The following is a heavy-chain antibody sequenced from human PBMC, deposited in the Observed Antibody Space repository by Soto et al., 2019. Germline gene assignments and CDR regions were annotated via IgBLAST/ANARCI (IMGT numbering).Heavy chain of an antibody. CDR1: GGSISSYY. Sequence: SETLSLTCTVSGGSISSYYWSWIRQPPGKGLEWIGYIYYSGSTNYNPSLKSRVTISVDTSKNQFSLKLSSVTAADTAVYYCARARGGHLDYWGQGTLVTVSS. CDR2: IYYSGST. D-gene: IGHD2-15*01. CDR3: ARARGGHLDY. J-gene: IGHJ4*02. V-gene: IGHV4-59*01.